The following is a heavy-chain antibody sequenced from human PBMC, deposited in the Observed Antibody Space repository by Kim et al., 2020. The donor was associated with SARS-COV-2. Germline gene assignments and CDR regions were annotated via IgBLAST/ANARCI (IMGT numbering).Heavy chain of an antibody. CDR1: GGSFSGYY. Sequence: SETLSLTCAVYGGSFSGYYWSWIRQPPGKGLVWIVEINHSGSTNYNPSLKSRVTISVDTSKNQFSLKLSSVTAADTAVYYCARASGAARNSYYYYYGMDVWGQGTTVTVSS. V-gene: IGHV4-34*01. D-gene: IGHD6-6*01. CDR2: INHSGST. J-gene: IGHJ6*02. CDR3: ARASGAARNSYYYYYGMDV.